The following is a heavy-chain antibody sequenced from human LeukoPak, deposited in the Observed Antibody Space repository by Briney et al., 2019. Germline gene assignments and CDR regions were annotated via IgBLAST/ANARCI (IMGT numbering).Heavy chain of an antibody. Sequence: GGSLRLSCAASGFTVSSNYMSWVRQAPGKGLEFASIIYSGGSTYYADSLKGRFTISRDNSKNTLYLQMNSLRVEDTAVYYCARHRRYCGGDTCYSGHDYWGQGTLVIVSS. CDR2: IYSGGST. CDR3: ARHRRYCGGDTCYSGHDY. V-gene: IGHV3-53*01. D-gene: IGHD2-15*01. J-gene: IGHJ4*02. CDR1: GFTVSSNY.